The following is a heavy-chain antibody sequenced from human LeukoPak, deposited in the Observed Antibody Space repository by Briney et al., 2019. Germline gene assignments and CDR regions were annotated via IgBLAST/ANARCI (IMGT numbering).Heavy chain of an antibody. CDR1: GYTFTSYY. CDR3: ARDGCSGGSCGALAY. Sequence: EASVKVSCKASGYTFTSYYMHWVRQAPGQGLEWMGIINPSGGSTSYAQKFQGRVTMTRDTSTSTVYMELSSLRSEDTAVYYCARDGCSGGSCGALAYWGQGTLATVSS. J-gene: IGHJ4*02. V-gene: IGHV1-46*01. D-gene: IGHD2-15*01. CDR2: INPSGGST.